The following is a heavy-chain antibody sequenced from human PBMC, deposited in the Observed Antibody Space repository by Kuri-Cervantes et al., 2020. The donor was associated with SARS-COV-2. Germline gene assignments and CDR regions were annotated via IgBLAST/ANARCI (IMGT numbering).Heavy chain of an antibody. CDR1: GGSISRYY. V-gene: IGHV4-59*01. CDR2: IYYSGST. Sequence: SETLSLTCTVSGGSISRYYWSWIRQAAGEGLEWIGYIYYSGSTNYNPSLKSRVTISVDTSKNQFSLKLSSVTAGDTAVYYCARGRGSYYGGGGAGYWGQGTLVTVSS. D-gene: IGHD1-26*01. CDR3: ARGRGSYYGGGGAGY. J-gene: IGHJ4*02.